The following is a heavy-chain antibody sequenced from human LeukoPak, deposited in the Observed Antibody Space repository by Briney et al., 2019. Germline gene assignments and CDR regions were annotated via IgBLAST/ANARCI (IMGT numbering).Heavy chain of an antibody. CDR1: GGSFSSGDHF. Sequence: SQTLSLTCTVSGGSFSSGDHFWSWVRQPPGMGLEWIGYIYYSGSNYYNPALNSRVTISQDTSKKQVSLKVRSLTAADTAVYYCGRVTDGYPGCFDFWGQGTLVTVSS. CDR2: IYYSGSN. V-gene: IGHV4-30-4*01. D-gene: IGHD5-24*01. J-gene: IGHJ4*02. CDR3: GRVTDGYPGCFDF.